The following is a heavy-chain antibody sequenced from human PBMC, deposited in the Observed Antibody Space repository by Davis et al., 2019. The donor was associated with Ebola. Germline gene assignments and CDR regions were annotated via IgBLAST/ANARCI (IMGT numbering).Heavy chain of an antibody. CDR3: LRQAYSSTWLI. J-gene: IGHJ3*02. V-gene: IGHV5-51*01. Sequence: GESLKISCKGSGYSFTSYWIGWVRQMPGKGLEWMGIIYPDESRTRYIPSFQGQVTISADKSISTAYLQWSSLKASDTATYYCLRQAYSSTWLIWGQGTMVTVSS. D-gene: IGHD6-13*01. CDR1: GYSFTSYW. CDR2: IYPDESRT.